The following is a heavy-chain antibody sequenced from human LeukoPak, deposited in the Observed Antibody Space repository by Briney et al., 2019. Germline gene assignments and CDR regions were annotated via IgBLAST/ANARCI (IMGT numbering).Heavy chain of an antibody. D-gene: IGHD6-19*01. V-gene: IGHV3-43*02. CDR2: LSGDGGST. Sequence: SGGSLRLSCAASGFTFDAYAMHWVRQAPGKGLEWVSLLSGDGGSTCYADSVKGRFTISRDNSKNSLYLQMNSLRTDDTALYYCAKAFTSGWYGDQYYFDYWGQGTLVTVSS. CDR1: GFTFDAYA. J-gene: IGHJ4*02. CDR3: AKAFTSGWYGDQYYFDY.